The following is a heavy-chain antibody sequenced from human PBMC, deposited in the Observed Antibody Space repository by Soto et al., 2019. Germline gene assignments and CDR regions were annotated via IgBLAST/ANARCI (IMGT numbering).Heavy chain of an antibody. CDR3: ARSGSEVDY. V-gene: IGHV3-7*01. CDR1: GFTFNHYW. D-gene: IGHD3-10*01. CDR2: IKEDGSQK. Sequence: EVQLVESGGNLVQPGGSLRLSCAVSGFTFNHYWMTWVRQAPGKGLEWVANIKEDGSQKNYVDSVKGRFTVSRDNAKNSLYLQMNSLRAEDTAVYYYARSGSEVDYWGQGTLVIVSS. J-gene: IGHJ4*02.